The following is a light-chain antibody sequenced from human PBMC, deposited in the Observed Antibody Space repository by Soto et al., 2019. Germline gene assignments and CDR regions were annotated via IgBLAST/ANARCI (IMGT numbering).Light chain of an antibody. Sequence: DIQMTQSPSTLSASVGDRVTITCRASQTISSWLAWYQKKPGKAPKLLIYNASTLKSGDPSRFSGSGSGTDFTLTNSSLQPDVCATYYCQQYNSYSEAFGQGTKVEIK. CDR2: NAS. V-gene: IGKV1-5*03. CDR1: QTISSW. CDR3: QQYNSYSEA. J-gene: IGKJ1*01.